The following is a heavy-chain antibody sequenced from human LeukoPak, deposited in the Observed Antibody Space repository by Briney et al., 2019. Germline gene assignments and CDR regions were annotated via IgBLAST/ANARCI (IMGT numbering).Heavy chain of an antibody. D-gene: IGHD2-21*02. J-gene: IGHJ4*02. CDR2: IYPGDSDT. V-gene: IGHV5-51*01. CDR3: ARLSRRVFANVVVTAIPYYFDY. CDR1: GYSFTSYW. Sequence: GESLKISCKGSGYSFTSYWIGWVRQMPGKGLEWMGIIYPGDSDTRYSPSFQGQVTISADKSISTAYLQWSSLKASDTAMYYCARLSRRVFANVVVTAIPYYFDYWGQGTLVTVSS.